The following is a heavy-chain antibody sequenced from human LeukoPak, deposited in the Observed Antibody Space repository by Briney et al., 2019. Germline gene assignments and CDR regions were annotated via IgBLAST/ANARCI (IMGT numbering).Heavy chain of an antibody. CDR1: GYSFTDYY. J-gene: IGHJ5*02. D-gene: IGHD2-21*01. CDR2: INLNSGDI. Sequence: SSVKVSCKASGYSFTDYYMHWVRQAPGQGLEWMGWINLNSGDIKSAQKFQGRVTMTRDTSITTVYMEVSWLTSDDTAIYYCARADRLHGGPYLIGPWGQGTLVTVSS. V-gene: IGHV1-2*02. CDR3: ARADRLHGGPYLIGP.